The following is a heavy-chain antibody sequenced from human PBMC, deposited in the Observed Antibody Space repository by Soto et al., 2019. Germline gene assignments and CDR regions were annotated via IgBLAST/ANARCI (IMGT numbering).Heavy chain of an antibody. J-gene: IGHJ4*02. V-gene: IGHV4-59*08. CDR2: IYYSGST. D-gene: IGHD2-15*01. Sequence: QVQLQESGPGLVKPSETRSLTCTVSGGSISSYYWSWIRQPPGKGLEWIGYIYYSGSTNYNPSLKSRVTISVETSKNQFSLKLSTVTAADMAVYYCAGSTYCSVGSCYPGYADYWGQGTLVTVSS. CDR3: AGSTYCSVGSCYPGYADY. CDR1: GGSISSYY.